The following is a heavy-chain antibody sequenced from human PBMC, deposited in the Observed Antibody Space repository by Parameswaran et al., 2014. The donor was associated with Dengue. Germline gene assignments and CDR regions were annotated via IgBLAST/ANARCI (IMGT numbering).Heavy chain of an antibody. CDR1: GFTVSSNY. CDR2: IYSGGST. D-gene: IGHD2-2*01. V-gene: IGHV3-66*02. Sequence: QAGGSLRLSCAASGFTVSSNYMSWVRQAPGKGLEWVSVIYSGGSTYYADSVKGRFTISRDNSKNTLYLQMNSLRAEDTAVYYCARESPYCSSTSCHYYYYYMDVWGKGTTVTVSS. J-gene: IGHJ6*03. CDR3: ARESPYCSSTSCHYYYYYMDV.